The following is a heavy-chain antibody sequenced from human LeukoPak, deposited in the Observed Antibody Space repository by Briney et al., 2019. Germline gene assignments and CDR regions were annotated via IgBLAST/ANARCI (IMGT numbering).Heavy chain of an antibody. V-gene: IGHV3-64*01. J-gene: IGHJ4*02. CDR2: IRSSGGNT. D-gene: IGHD1-26*01. CDR1: GFTLNIYA. Sequence: PGGSLRLSRAPSGFTLNIYAMHCVPDAPEEGLEFVSSIRSSGGNTYYANSVKGRFTISRDDSKNTLYLQMGSLRHEDMAVYYCARVSGRGLYYFDYWGQGTLVSVSS. CDR3: ARVSGRGLYYFDY.